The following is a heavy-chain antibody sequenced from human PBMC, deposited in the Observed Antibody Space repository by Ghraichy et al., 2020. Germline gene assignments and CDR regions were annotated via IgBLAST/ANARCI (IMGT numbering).Heavy chain of an antibody. CDR1: GGSINTDGYY. CDR3: ASIREVVVPIPRSRTFYYYMDV. V-gene: IGHV4-31*03. D-gene: IGHD2-2*01. Sequence: SETLSLTCTVSGGSINTDGYYWTWIRQHPGKGLEWIGYIYHNGATYYNPSLKSRLIISLDTSRKQFSLRLSSATAADTAVYFCASIREVVVPIPRSRTFYYYMDVWGKGATVTVSS. CDR2: IYHNGAT. J-gene: IGHJ6*03.